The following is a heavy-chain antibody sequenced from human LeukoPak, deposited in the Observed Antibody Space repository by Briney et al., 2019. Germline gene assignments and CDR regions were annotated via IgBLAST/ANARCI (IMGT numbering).Heavy chain of an antibody. CDR3: ARDRRSRDRNCSGGTCSPPDY. J-gene: IGHJ4*02. CDR1: GFAFRNYN. D-gene: IGHD2-15*01. Sequence: GGSLRLSCTASGFAFRNYNMNWVRQTPGKGLEWSSSITTGGDYIYSAVSLKGRFTISRNDAKNSLYLQMNRLRAEDTGVYFCARDRRSRDRNCSGGTCSPPDYWGQGSLVTVSS. V-gene: IGHV3-21*01. CDR2: ITTGGDYI.